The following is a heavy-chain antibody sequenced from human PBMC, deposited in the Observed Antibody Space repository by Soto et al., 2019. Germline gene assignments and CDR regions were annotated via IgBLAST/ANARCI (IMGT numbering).Heavy chain of an antibody. Sequence: QVQLVQSGAEVKKPGASVKVSCKASGYFFNRFGISWVRQAPGQGLEWMGWISGYNGNTKYAQKLQGRVTMTTDTSTESAYMELRSLRSGDTAIYYCVRDLGYDSTGYSYYYGMDVWGQGTTVTVSS. J-gene: IGHJ6*02. CDR2: ISGYNGNT. CDR3: VRDLGYDSTGYSYYYGMDV. CDR1: GYFFNRFG. D-gene: IGHD3-22*01. V-gene: IGHV1-18*01.